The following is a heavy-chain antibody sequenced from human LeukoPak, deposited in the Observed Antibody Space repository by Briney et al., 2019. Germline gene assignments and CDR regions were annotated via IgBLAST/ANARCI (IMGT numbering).Heavy chain of an antibody. CDR3: ARVLNYYDNSGSYYYFDY. J-gene: IGHJ4*02. D-gene: IGHD3-22*01. Sequence: SETLSLTCTVSGGSISTAGHYWSWIRQHSGKGLEWIGYIHHSGSTYYNASLKSRVAISVDTSENQFSLNLSSVTAADTAVYYCARVLNYYDNSGSYYYFDYWGQGTQVTVSS. CDR2: IHHSGST. CDR1: GGSISTAGHY. V-gene: IGHV4-31*03.